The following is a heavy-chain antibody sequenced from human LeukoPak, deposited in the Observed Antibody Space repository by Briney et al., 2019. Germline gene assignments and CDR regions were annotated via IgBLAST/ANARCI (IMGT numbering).Heavy chain of an antibody. Sequence: SQTLSLTCTVSGGSISADNFWSWIRQPPGKGLEWIGYIHYSGSTYYNPSLKSRVTISVDRSKNQFSLKLSSVSAADTAVYYRARCFSSGYYSPFDNWGQGTLVTVSS. V-gene: IGHV4-30-4*08. J-gene: IGHJ4*02. CDR1: GGSISADNF. CDR3: ARCFSSGYYSPFDN. CDR2: IHYSGST. D-gene: IGHD3-22*01.